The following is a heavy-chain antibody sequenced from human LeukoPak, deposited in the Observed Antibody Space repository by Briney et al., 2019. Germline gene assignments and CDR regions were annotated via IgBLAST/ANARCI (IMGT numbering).Heavy chain of an antibody. CDR1: GYTLTSFG. Sequence: ASVKVSCKASGYTLTSFGISWVRQAPGQGLEWMGWISPYNGNTNYAQKFRGRVTMTTETSTSTAYMELRSLRSDDTAVCYCARDLAIYCSSITCYSLYDYWGQGTLVTVSS. D-gene: IGHD2-2*01. V-gene: IGHV1-18*01. J-gene: IGHJ4*02. CDR3: ARDLAIYCSSITCYSLYDY. CDR2: ISPYNGNT.